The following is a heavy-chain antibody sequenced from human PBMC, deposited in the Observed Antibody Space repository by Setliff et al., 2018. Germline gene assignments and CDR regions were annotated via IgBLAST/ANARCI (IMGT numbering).Heavy chain of an antibody. Sequence: SETLSLTCTVSGGSISTFYWSWIRQSPEKGLEWIAYIHYSGSTNQNPSLKSRVTISLDTPKNQFSLKLSYMTAAGTAVYYCARFLDPRDGYQNSPGFDFWGQGALGTVSS. CDR3: ARFLDPRDGYQNSPGFDF. J-gene: IGHJ4*02. CDR1: GGSISTFY. D-gene: IGHD2-21*01. V-gene: IGHV4-59*01. CDR2: IHYSGST.